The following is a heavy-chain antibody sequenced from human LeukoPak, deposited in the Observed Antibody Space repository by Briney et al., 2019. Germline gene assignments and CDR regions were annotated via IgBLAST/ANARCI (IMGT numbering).Heavy chain of an antibody. CDR3: SRDRPGSGWYEFDY. CDR1: GFTFSSYE. CDR2: ISSSGSTI. V-gene: IGHV3-48*03. Sequence: GGSLRLSCAASGFTFSSYEMNWVRQAPGKGLEWVSYISSSGSTIYYADSVKGRFTISRDNAKNSLYLQMNSLRAEDTAVYYCSRDRPGSGWYEFDYWGQGTLVTVSS. D-gene: IGHD6-19*01. J-gene: IGHJ4*02.